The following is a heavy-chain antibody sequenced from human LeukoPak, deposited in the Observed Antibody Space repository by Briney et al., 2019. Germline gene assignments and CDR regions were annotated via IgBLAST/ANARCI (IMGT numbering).Heavy chain of an antibody. CDR1: GGSISSSNW. J-gene: IGHJ3*02. D-gene: IGHD3-10*01. CDR2: IYHSGST. V-gene: IGHV4-4*02. Sequence: NSSETLSLTCAVSGGSISSSNWWSWVRQPPGKGLEWIGEIYHSGSTNYNPSLKSRVTISVDKSKNQFSLKLSSVTAADTAVYYCAVGGVYLRGGAEAFDIWGQGTMVTVSS. CDR3: AVGGVYLRGGAEAFDI.